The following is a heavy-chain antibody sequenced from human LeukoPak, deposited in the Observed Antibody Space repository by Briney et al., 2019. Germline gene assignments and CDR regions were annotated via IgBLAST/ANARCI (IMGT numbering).Heavy chain of an antibody. CDR3: ARRRDACGGNSCYSFDF. V-gene: IGHV3-33*08. CDR1: GFNFSTYG. Sequence: GGSLSHSCVASGFNFSTYGMHWVRQAPGKGLEGVAVVWSDGGSQYCAGSVKDRFTISRDNSKITLYLQMNNLRAEDTAVYYCARRRDACGGNSCYSFDFWGQGTLVTVSS. D-gene: IGHD2-21*01. J-gene: IGHJ4*02. CDR2: VWSDGGSQ.